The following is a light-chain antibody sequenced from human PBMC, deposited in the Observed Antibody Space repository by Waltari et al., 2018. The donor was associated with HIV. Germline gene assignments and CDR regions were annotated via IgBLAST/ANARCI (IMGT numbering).Light chain of an antibody. J-gene: IGKJ1*01. CDR2: QAS. CDR1: QSVGPF. CDR3: HQYASFSGT. V-gene: IGKV1-5*03. Sequence: DIRLTQSPSTLSASAGDRVAITCRAGQSVGPFLAWYQQKPGKPPKLLIFQASTLEGGVPSRFSDSVSGSDFTLTINGLQSDDFATYYCHQYASFSGTFGQGTKVELK.